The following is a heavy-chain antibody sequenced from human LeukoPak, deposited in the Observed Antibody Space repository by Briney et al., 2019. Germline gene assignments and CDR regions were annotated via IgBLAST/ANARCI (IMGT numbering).Heavy chain of an antibody. Sequence: PSETLSLTCTVSGGSVSSGSYYWSWIRQPPGKGLEWIGYICYSGSTNYNPSLKSRVTISVDTSKNQFSLRLSSVTAADTAVYYCARAAMVRGVILGYYGMDVWGKGTTVTVSS. V-gene: IGHV4-61*01. CDR1: GGSVSSGSYY. CDR2: ICYSGST. J-gene: IGHJ6*04. CDR3: ARAAMVRGVILGYYGMDV. D-gene: IGHD3-10*01.